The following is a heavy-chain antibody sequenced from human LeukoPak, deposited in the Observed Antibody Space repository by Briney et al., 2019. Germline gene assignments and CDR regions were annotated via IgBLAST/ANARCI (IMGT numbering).Heavy chain of an antibody. V-gene: IGHV1-18*01. CDR2: ISAYNGNT. CDR3: ARVGPSGYGDDY. D-gene: IGHD5-12*01. CDR1: GFTFTSYG. Sequence: ASVKVSCKASGFTFTSYGMSWVRQASGQGLEWMGWISAYNGNTNYAQKLQGRVTMTTDTSTNTAYMELRRLRPDDTAVYYCARVGPSGYGDDYWGQGTLVTVSS. J-gene: IGHJ4*02.